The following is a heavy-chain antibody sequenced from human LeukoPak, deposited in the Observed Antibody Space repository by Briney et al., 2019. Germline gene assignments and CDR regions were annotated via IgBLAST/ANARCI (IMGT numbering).Heavy chain of an antibody. CDR2: IYSGGTT. CDR1: GFTVSGNY. CDR3: ARRAGGYSHPYDY. Sequence: PGGSLRLSCAVSGFTVSGNYMSWARQAPGKGLEWVSLIYSGGTTYYADSVKGRFTISRDNSKNTLYLQMNSLRAEDTAVYYCARRAGGYSHPYDYWGQGTLVTVSS. J-gene: IGHJ4*02. D-gene: IGHD4-23*01. V-gene: IGHV3-53*01.